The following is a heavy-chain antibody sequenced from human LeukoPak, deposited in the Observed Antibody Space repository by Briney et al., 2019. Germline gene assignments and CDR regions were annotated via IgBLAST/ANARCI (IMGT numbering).Heavy chain of an antibody. Sequence: SETLSLTCTVSGYSISSGYYWGWIRPPPGKGLEWIGSIYHSGSTYYNPSLKSRVTISVDTSKNQFSLKLSSVTAADTAVYYCARLPNYDFWSGYYSGWFDPWGQGTLVTVSS. V-gene: IGHV4-38-2*02. D-gene: IGHD3-3*01. CDR1: GYSISSGYY. CDR2: IYHSGST. CDR3: ARLPNYDFWSGYYSGWFDP. J-gene: IGHJ5*02.